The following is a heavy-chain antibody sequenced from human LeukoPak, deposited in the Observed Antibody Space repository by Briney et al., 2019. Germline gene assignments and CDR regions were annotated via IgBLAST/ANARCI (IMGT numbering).Heavy chain of an antibody. V-gene: IGHV4-59*01. CDR3: ARTTTTFDD. CDR2: VSDTGST. D-gene: IGHD4-11*01. CDR1: GGSINSYY. J-gene: IGHJ4*01. Sequence: PSETLSLTCTVSGGSINSYYWSWIRQPPGKGLEWIGYVSDTGSTNYNPSLTSRGTISVDTSKNQFYLKLTSMTAADTAVYYCARTTTTFDDWGHGTLVTVSS.